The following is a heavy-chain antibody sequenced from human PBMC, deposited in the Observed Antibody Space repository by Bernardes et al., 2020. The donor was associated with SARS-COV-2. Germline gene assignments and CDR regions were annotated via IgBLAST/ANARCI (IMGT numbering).Heavy chain of an antibody. Sequence: GGSLRLSCAVSGFTVSSKYMNWVRQAPGKGLEWVSVIQSGGYTNYADSVKGRFTVSRDTSENTVSFQMNSLRAEDTAVYYCARGLRWAFDYWGQGTLVSVSS. D-gene: IGHD4-17*01. V-gene: IGHV3-53*01. CDR1: GFTVSSKY. J-gene: IGHJ4*02. CDR3: ARGLRWAFDY. CDR2: IQSGGYT.